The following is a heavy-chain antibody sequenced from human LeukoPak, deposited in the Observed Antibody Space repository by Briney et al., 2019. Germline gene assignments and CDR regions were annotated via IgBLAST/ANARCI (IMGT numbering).Heavy chain of an antibody. CDR3: AKRRDYFDY. CDR2: ISGSGAHT. J-gene: IGHJ4*02. CDR1: GFTFSSYG. Sequence: GGSLRLSCAASGFTFSSYGMSWVRQAPGKGLEWVSAISGSGAHTYYADSVRGRFTISRDNSNNTVYLQMHSLRAEDTAVYYCAKRRDYFDYWGQGTLVTVSS. V-gene: IGHV3-23*01.